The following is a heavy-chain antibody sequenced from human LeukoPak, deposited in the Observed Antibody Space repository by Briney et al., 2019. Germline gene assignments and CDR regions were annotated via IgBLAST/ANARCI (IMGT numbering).Heavy chain of an antibody. J-gene: IGHJ6*03. Sequence: SETLSLTCAVYGGSFSGYYWSWIRQPPGKGLEWIGEINHSGSTNYNPSLKSRVTISVGTSKNQFSLKLSSVTAADTAVYYCARGEEDIVVVPAALHYYYYYYYMDVWGKGTTVTISS. CDR2: INHSGST. V-gene: IGHV4-34*01. D-gene: IGHD2-2*01. CDR3: ARGEEDIVVVPAALHYYYYYYYMDV. CDR1: GGSFSGYY.